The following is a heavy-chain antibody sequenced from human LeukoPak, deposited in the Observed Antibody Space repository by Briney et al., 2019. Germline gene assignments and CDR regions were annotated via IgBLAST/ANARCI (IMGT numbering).Heavy chain of an antibody. CDR2: IWYDGSNK. CDR3: ARVGSIAAPNNYYYYGMDV. CDR1: GFTFSGYP. D-gene: IGHD6-25*01. Sequence: PGKSLRLSCAASGFTFSGYPIHWVRQAPGKGLEWVAVIWYDGSNKYYADSVKGRFTISRDNSKNTLYLQMNSLRAEDTAVYYCARVGSIAAPNNYYYYGMDVWGQGTTVTVPS. J-gene: IGHJ6*02. V-gene: IGHV3-33*01.